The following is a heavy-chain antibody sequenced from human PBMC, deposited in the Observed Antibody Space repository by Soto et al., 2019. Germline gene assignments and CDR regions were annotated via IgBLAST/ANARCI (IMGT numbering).Heavy chain of an antibody. CDR2: IIPILGIA. CDR3: ARGGGGYSYGNYMDV. D-gene: IGHD5-18*01. Sequence: QVQLVQSGAEVKKPGSSVKVSCKASGGTFSSYTISWVRQAPGQGLEWMGRIIPILGIANYAQKFQGRVTITADKSTSTAYMELSSLRSEDTAVDYCARGGGGYSYGNYMDVWGKGTTVTVSS. J-gene: IGHJ6*03. V-gene: IGHV1-69*02. CDR1: GGTFSSYT.